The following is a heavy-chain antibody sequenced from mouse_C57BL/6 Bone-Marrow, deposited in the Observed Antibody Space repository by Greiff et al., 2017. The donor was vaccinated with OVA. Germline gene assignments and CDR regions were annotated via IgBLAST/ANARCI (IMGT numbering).Heavy chain of an antibody. V-gene: IGHV1-53*01. Sequence: QVQLQQPGTELVKPGASVKLSCKASGYTFTSYWMHWVKQRPGQGLEWIGNINPSYGGTNYNEKFKSKATLTVDKSSSTAYMQLSSLTSEDSAVYYCAGGGNYGSSYWYFDVWGTGTTVTVSS. D-gene: IGHD1-1*01. J-gene: IGHJ1*03. CDR2: INPSYGGT. CDR1: GYTFTSYW. CDR3: AGGGNYGSSYWYFDV.